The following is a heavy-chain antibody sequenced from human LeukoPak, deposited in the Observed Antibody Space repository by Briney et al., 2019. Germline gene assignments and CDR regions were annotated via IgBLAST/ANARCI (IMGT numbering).Heavy chain of an antibody. V-gene: IGHV3-21*01. J-gene: IGHJ4*02. CDR1: GFTFSSYS. CDR3: AREIDEGFDY. CDR2: IGGSSSSL. Sequence: PGGSLRLSYAASGFTFSSYSMNWVRQAPGKGLEWVSSIGGSSSSLYYADSLKGRFTISRDNAKNSLCLQMNSLRAEDTAVYYCAREIDEGFDYWGQGTLVTVSS.